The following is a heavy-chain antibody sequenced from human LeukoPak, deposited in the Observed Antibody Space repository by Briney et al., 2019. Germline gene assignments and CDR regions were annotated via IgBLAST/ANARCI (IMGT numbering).Heavy chain of an antibody. V-gene: IGHV1-8*03. CDR2: MNPNSGNT. D-gene: IGHD5-12*01. CDR3: ARAFGGHDEWYYFDY. Sequence: EASVKVSCKASGYTFTSYDINWARQATGQGLEWMGWMNPNSGNTDYAQKFQGRFTITINTSISTAYMELSSLRSEDTAVYYCARAFGGHDEWYYFDYWGQGTLVTVSS. CDR1: GYTFTSYD. J-gene: IGHJ4*02.